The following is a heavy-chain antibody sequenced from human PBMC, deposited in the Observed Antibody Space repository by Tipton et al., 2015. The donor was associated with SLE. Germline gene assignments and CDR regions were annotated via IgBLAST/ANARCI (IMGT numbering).Heavy chain of an antibody. Sequence: SLRLSCEASGFTFSSYWMHWVRQAPGKGLVWVSRINTDGDITNYADSVRGRLTISRDNAKNTLYLQMNSLRVEDTAVYFCARGGYSHGFDVWGQGTRVTVSS. CDR3: ARGGYSHGFDV. J-gene: IGHJ3*01. V-gene: IGHV3-74*01. CDR1: GFTFSSYW. D-gene: IGHD3-22*01. CDR2: INTDGDIT.